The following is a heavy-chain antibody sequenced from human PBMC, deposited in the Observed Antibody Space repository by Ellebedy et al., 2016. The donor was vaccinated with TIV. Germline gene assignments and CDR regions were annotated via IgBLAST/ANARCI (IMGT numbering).Heavy chain of an antibody. J-gene: IGHJ4*02. CDR3: ARAVGGSGSY. D-gene: IGHD3-10*01. CDR1: GFTFSSYW. Sequence: GGSLRLSXAASGFTFSSYWMSWVRQAPGKGLEWVANIKQDGSDKYYVDSVKGRFTISRDNAESSLDLQMNSLRVEDTAVYYCARAVGGSGSYWGQGTLVTVSP. V-gene: IGHV3-7*01. CDR2: IKQDGSDK.